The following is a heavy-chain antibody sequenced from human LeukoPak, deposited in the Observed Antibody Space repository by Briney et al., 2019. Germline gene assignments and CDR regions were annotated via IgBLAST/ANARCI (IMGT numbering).Heavy chain of an antibody. J-gene: IGHJ3*02. CDR3: ARLAEWELRALDI. V-gene: IGHV1-18*04. CDR2: ISAYNGNT. Sequence: ASVKVSCKASGYTFTGYYMHWMRQAPGQGLEWMGWISAYNGNTNYAQKLQGRVTMTTDTSTSTAYMELRSLRSDDTAVYYCARLAEWELRALDIWGQGTMVTVSS. CDR1: GYTFTGYY. D-gene: IGHD1-26*01.